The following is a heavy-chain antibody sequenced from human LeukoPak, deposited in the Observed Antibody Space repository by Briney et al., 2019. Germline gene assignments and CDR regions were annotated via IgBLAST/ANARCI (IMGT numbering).Heavy chain of an antibody. V-gene: IGHV3-23*01. CDR3: AKSRSYYYGSGSYSGLYGMDV. J-gene: IGHJ6*02. D-gene: IGHD3-10*01. Sequence: GGSLRLSCAGSGFTFSSYAMTWVRQAPGKGLEWVSVISGSGDTTYYADSVKGRFTISRDNSKNTLYLQMNSLKAEDTAVYYCAKSRSYYYGSGSYSGLYGMDVWGQGTTVTVFS. CDR1: GFTFSSYA. CDR2: ISGSGDTT.